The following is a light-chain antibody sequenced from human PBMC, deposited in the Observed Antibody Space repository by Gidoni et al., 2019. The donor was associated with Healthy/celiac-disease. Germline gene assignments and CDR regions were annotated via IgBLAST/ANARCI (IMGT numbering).Light chain of an antibody. CDR3: KRALQTPT. J-gene: IGKJ2*01. CDR1: QSLLVSNGYNS. CDR2: LGS. Sequence: IVMTQAPHALHVTPGEPASISCRSSQSLLVSNGYNSLDWYLPKPGQSPQLLIYLGSNRASGVPDRCSGSGSGIDFTLKSSRVEAEDVGVYYRKRALQTPTFGQGTKLEIK. V-gene: IGKV2-28*01.